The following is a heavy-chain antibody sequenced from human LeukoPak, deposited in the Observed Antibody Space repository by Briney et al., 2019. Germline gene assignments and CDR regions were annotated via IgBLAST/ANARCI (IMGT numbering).Heavy chain of an antibody. D-gene: IGHD1-26*01. CDR1: GGTFSSYA. Sequence: SVKVSCKASGGTFSSYAISWVRQAPGQGLEWMGGIIPIFGTANYAQKFQGRVTITTDESTSTAYMELSSLRSEDTAVYYCASPQHDSGSYYIRGDAFDIWGQGTMVTVSS. V-gene: IGHV1-69*05. CDR2: IIPIFGTA. J-gene: IGHJ3*02. CDR3: ASPQHDSGSYYIRGDAFDI.